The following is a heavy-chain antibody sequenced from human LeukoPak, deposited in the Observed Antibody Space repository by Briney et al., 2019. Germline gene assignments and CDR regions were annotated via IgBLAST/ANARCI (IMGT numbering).Heavy chain of an antibody. Sequence: GGSLRFSCAASGFSFENYNMNWVRQAPGKGLEWVGRIKSKTHGGTTDYAAPVEGRFTISRDDSKNTLYVQMNSLKSEDTAVYYCTAFESGGFYWGQGTLVTVSS. CDR2: IKSKTHGGTT. CDR3: TAFESGGFY. V-gene: IGHV3-15*01. D-gene: IGHD2-15*01. J-gene: IGHJ4*02. CDR1: GFSFENYN.